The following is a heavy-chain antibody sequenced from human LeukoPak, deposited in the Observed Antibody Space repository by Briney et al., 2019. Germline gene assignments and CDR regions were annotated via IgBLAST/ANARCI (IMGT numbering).Heavy chain of an antibody. J-gene: IGHJ4*02. V-gene: IGHV4-61*08. CDR1: GGSISSGDYY. CDR2: IYYSGST. CDR3: ARGYSSSFDY. Sequence: SETLSLTCTVSGGSISSGDYYWSWIRQPPGKGLEWIGYIYYSGSTNYNPSLKSRVTISVDTSKNQFSLKLSSMTAADTAVYYCARGYSSSFDYWGQGTLVTVSS. D-gene: IGHD2-15*01.